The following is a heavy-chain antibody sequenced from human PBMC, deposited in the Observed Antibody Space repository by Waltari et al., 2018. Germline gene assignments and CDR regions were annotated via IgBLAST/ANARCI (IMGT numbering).Heavy chain of an antibody. CDR2: IIPMFGRG. D-gene: IGHD3-10*01. CDR3: ATDYYRSGSGSYCDQ. Sequence: QAQLLQSGAEVKTPGSSVKVSCKASGGPFTNYAISWVRQAPGQCLGWMGGIIPMFGRGSSAQKFQGRVTITADKSTRTAYMELNSLRSEDTAVYYCATDYYRSGSGSYCDQWGQGTLVTVSS. V-gene: IGHV1-69*06. CDR1: GGPFTNYA. J-gene: IGHJ4*02.